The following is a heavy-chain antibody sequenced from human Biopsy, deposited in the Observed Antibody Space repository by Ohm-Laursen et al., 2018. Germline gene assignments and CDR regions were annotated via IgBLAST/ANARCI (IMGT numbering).Heavy chain of an antibody. CDR2: VNHSGST. D-gene: IGHD2-8*02. CDR1: GTSFNDYS. V-gene: IGHV4-34*01. Sequence: SETLSLTCAVFGTSFNDYSWTWIRQPPGKGLEWIGEVNHSGSTKYSPSLKSRVTISGDTSQNQFFLKLTSVTAADTAVYYCARDRIAYCTATSCDNFGLDVRGQGTAVTVS. J-gene: IGHJ6*02. CDR3: ARDRIAYCTATSCDNFGLDV.